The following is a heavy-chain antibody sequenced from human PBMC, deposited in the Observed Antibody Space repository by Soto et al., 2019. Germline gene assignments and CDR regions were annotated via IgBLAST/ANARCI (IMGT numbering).Heavy chain of an antibody. CDR3: AKTANGWFSAFDI. V-gene: IGHV3-23*01. J-gene: IGHJ3*02. D-gene: IGHD6-19*01. CDR2: ISGSGGTT. CDR1: GFTFSSYA. Sequence: EVQLLESGGGLVQPGGSLRLSCAASGFTFSSYAMSWVRQAPGKGLEWLSAISGSGGTTYYADSVKGRFTFSRDNSKNTLYLQMNSLRAEDTAVYYCAKTANGWFSAFDIWGQGTMVTVSS.